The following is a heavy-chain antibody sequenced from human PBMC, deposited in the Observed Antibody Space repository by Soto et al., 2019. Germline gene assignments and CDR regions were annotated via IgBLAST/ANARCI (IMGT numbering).Heavy chain of an antibody. D-gene: IGHD4-4*01. CDR1: GFIFRNYG. CDR3: AKVQRLDDDYSTYRWFDP. J-gene: IGHJ5*02. CDR2: ISNSGDNT. V-gene: IGHV3-23*01. Sequence: EEQLLESGGGLLQPGGSLRLSCAASGFIFRNYGMSWVRQVPGKGLEWVSGISNSGDNTYYADSVKGRFTISRDNSKNTLYLQMNSLRAEDTAVYYCAKVQRLDDDYSTYRWFDPWGQGTLVTVSS.